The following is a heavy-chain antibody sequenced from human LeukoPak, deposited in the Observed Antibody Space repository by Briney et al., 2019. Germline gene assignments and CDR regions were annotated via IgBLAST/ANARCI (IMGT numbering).Heavy chain of an antibody. Sequence: ASVKVSCKASGYTFTGYYTHWVRQAPGQGLEWMGWINPNSGGTNYAQKFQGRVTMTRDTSISTAYMELSRLRSDDTAVYYCARDIVVVVAATEGSLDYWGQGTLVTVSS. CDR3: ARDIVVVVAATEGSLDY. V-gene: IGHV1-2*02. CDR2: INPNSGGT. CDR1: GYTFTGYY. J-gene: IGHJ4*02. D-gene: IGHD2-15*01.